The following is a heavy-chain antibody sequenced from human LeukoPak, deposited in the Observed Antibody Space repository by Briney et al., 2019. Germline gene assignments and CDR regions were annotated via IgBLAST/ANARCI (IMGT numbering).Heavy chain of an antibody. Sequence: RLGESLQISCQASGSNFANYWIGWVRLVPGKGLEWMGLIYGGDSDTRYNPSFQGHVPISADKSIVTAYLEWNSLKASDTAMYYCARKRWADAFDVWGQGTMVTVSS. CDR1: GSNFANYW. D-gene: IGHD4-23*01. J-gene: IGHJ3*01. CDR2: IYGGDSDT. CDR3: ARKRWADAFDV. V-gene: IGHV5-51*01.